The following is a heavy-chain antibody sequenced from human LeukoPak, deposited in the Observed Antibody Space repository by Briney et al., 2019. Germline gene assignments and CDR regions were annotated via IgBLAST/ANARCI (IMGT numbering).Heavy chain of an antibody. D-gene: IGHD6-13*01. J-gene: IGHJ6*02. CDR3: ARDIPVSSWYIYYYYGMDV. Sequence: ASVRVSCKASGYTFTSYGISWVRQAPGQGLEWMGWISAYNGNTNYAQKLQGRVTMTTDTSTSTAYMELRSLRSDDTAVYYCARDIPVSSWYIYYYYGMDVWGQGTTVTVSS. CDR1: GYTFTSYG. CDR2: ISAYNGNT. V-gene: IGHV1-18*01.